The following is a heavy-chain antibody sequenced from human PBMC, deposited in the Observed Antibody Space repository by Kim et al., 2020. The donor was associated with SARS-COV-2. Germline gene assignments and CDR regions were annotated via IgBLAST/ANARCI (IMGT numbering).Heavy chain of an antibody. D-gene: IGHD5-18*01. CDR2: IKQDGSEK. V-gene: IGHV3-7*01. CDR3: ARALQLWLRGGPYYFDY. J-gene: IGHJ4*02. Sequence: GGSLRLSCAASGFTFSSYWMSWVRQAPGKGLEWVANIKQDGSEKYYVDSVKGRFTISRDNAKNSLYLQMNSLRAEDTAVYYCARALQLWLRGGPYYFDYWGQGTLVTVSS. CDR1: GFTFSSYW.